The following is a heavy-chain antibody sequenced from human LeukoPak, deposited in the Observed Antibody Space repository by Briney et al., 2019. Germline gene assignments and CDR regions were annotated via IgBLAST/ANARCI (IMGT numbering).Heavy chain of an antibody. CDR3: ARGSVAGDNWFDP. CDR1: GGSIRSYY. Sequence: SETLSLTCTVSGGSIRSYYWSWIRQPPGKGLEWIGYIYYSGSTNYNPSLKSRVTTSVDTSKNQFSLRLSSVTAADTAVYYCARGSVAGDNWFDPWGQGTLVTVSS. J-gene: IGHJ5*02. CDR2: IYYSGST. V-gene: IGHV4-59*01. D-gene: IGHD6-19*01.